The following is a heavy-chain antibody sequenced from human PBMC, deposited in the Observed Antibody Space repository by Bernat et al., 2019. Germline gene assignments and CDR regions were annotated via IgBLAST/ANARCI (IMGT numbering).Heavy chain of an antibody. Sequence: QVQLVESGGGVVQPGRSLRLSCAASGFTFSTYGMHWVRQAPGKGLEWVAVIWYDGSNKYYAASVQGRFTISKDNSKTPLSLEMNSLGAEDTAVYYCARDRAVTHLDYWGQGTLVTVSS. J-gene: IGHJ4*02. D-gene: IGHD4-23*01. CDR2: IWYDGSNK. CDR1: GFTFSTYG. V-gene: IGHV3-33*01. CDR3: ARDRAVTHLDY.